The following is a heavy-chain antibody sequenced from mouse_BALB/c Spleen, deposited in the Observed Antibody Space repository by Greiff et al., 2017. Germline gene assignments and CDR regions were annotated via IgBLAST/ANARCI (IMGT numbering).Heavy chain of an antibody. Sequence: QVQLKQSGPGLVAPSQSLSITCTVSGFSLTSYDISWIRQPPGKGLEWLGVIWTGGGTNYNSAFMSRLSISKDNSKSQVFLKMNSLQTDDTAIYYCVREGAFTTGWYFDVWGAGTTVTVSS. D-gene: IGHD1-1*01. CDR2: IWTGGGT. CDR3: VREGAFTTGWYFDV. J-gene: IGHJ1*01. V-gene: IGHV2-9-2*01. CDR1: GFSLTSYD.